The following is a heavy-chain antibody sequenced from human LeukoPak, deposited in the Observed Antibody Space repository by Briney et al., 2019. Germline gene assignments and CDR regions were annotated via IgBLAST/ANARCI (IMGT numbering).Heavy chain of an antibody. J-gene: IGHJ6*03. V-gene: IGHV4-39*01. CDR3: ARLPAITTYYYYYMDV. CDR1: GGSTSSSSHY. Sequence: PSQTLSLTCAVAGGSTSSSSHYSGWIRQAPGKRLECIGTIYYSGSSYYNPSLKSRVTMSVDTSKNQFSLRLSSVTAADTAVYYCARLPAITTYYYYYMDVWGQGTRVTVSS. CDR2: IYYSGSS. D-gene: IGHD5-12*01.